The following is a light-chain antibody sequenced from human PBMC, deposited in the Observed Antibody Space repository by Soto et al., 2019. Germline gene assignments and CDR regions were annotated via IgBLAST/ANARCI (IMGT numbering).Light chain of an antibody. CDR2: GAS. V-gene: IGKV3-20*01. CDR3: QQYGSSLFT. Sequence: EIVLTQSPGTLSLSPGERATLSCTASQSVSSSYLAWYQQKPGQAPRLLIFGASSRATSIPDRFSGSGPGTDFTPTISRLEPEDFALSYCQQYGSSLFTFGPGTKVDIK. J-gene: IGKJ3*01. CDR1: QSVSSSY.